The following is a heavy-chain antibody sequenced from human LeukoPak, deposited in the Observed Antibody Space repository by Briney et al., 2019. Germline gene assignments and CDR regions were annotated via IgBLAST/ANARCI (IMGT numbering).Heavy chain of an antibody. V-gene: IGHV3-49*04. CDR3: TRDGDYYDSSGQTTSYYYYYMDV. CDR1: GFTFSTYS. J-gene: IGHJ6*03. CDR2: IRSKAYGGTT. Sequence: GGSLRLSCAASGFTFSTYSMNWVRQAPGKGLEWVGFIRSKAYGGTTEYAASVKGRFTISRDDSKSIAYLQMNSLKTEDTAVYYCTRDGDYYDSSGQTTSYYYYYMDVWGKGTTVTISS. D-gene: IGHD3-22*01.